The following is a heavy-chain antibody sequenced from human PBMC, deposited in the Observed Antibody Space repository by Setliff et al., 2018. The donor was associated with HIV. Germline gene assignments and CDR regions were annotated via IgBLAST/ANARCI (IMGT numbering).Heavy chain of an antibody. CDR1: GYSISSGYY. J-gene: IGHJ4*02. V-gene: IGHV4-38-2*02. Sequence: SETLSLTCTVSGYSISSGYYWGWIRQPPGKGLEWIGSIFHSGSTNYNPSLKSRVTISVDTSKNQFSLKLSPVTAADTAVYFCARELFGGSGFIDYWGQGTLVTVSS. D-gene: IGHD3-16*01. CDR3: ARELFGGSGFIDY. CDR2: IFHSGST.